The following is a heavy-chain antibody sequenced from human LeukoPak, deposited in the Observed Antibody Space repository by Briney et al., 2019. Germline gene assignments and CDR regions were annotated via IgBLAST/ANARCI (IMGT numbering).Heavy chain of an antibody. Sequence: SETLSLTCAVYGGSFSGYYWSWIRQPPGKGLEWIGEINHSGSTNYNPSLKSRVTISVDTSKNQFSLKLSSVTAADTAVYYCARALAAADSFDYWGQGTLVIVSS. CDR1: GGSFSGYY. J-gene: IGHJ4*02. V-gene: IGHV4-34*01. D-gene: IGHD6-13*01. CDR2: INHSGST. CDR3: ARALAAADSFDY.